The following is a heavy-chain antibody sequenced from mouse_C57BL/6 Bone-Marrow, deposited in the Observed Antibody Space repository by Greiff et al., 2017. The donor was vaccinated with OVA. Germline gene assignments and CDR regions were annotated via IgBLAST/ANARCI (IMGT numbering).Heavy chain of an antibody. D-gene: IGHD2-2*01. V-gene: IGHV5-12*01. Sequence: EVKLMESGGGLVQPGGSLKLSCAASGFPFSDYYMYWVRQPPGKRLEWVDYISNGGGSTYYPVTVKGRFTTSRDNAKNTLYLQKSRLKYEDTAMYDCARRDDGYDDWYFYVWGTGTTVTVSS. J-gene: IGHJ1*03. CDR3: ARRDDGYDDWYFYV. CDR2: ISNGGGST. CDR1: GFPFSDYY.